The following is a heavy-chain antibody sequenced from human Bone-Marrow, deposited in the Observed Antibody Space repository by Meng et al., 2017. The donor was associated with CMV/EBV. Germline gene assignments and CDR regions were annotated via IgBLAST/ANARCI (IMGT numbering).Heavy chain of an antibody. J-gene: IGHJ4*02. D-gene: IGHD2-15*01. V-gene: IGHV4-38-2*01. CDR1: GFTFSNAW. CDR3: ARSYCSDGGCYSDY. CDR2: IYHSGST. Sequence: GSLRLSCAASGFTFSNAWMSWVRQAPGKGLEWLGRIYHSGSTYYNPSLKSRVTISVDTSKNQFSLKLSSVTAADTAVYYCARSYCSDGGCYSDYWGQGTLVTVSS.